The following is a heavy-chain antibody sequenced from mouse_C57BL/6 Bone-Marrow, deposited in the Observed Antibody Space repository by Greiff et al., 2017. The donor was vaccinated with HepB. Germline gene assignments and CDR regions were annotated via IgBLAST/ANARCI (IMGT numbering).Heavy chain of an antibody. D-gene: IGHD2-1*01. CDR1: GFTFSSYT. CDR2: ISGGGGNT. Sequence: EVQVVESGGGLVKPGGSLKLSCAASGFTFSSYTMSWVRQTPEKRLEWVATISGGGGNTYYPDSVKGRFTISRDNAKNTPYLQMSSLRSEDTALYYCAIHRGNFYYAMDYWGQGTSVTVSS. CDR3: AIHRGNFYYAMDY. J-gene: IGHJ4*01. V-gene: IGHV5-9*01.